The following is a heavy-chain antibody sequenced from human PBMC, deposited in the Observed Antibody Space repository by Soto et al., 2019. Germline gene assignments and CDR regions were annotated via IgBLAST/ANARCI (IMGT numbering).Heavy chain of an antibody. Sequence: SEQVSCKASGFTFTSSAVQWVRQARGQRPEWIGWIVVGSGNTNYAQKFQERVTITRDMSTSTAYMELSSLRSEDTAVYYCAALAYDFWSGYYTTGEYFDYWGQGTLVTVSS. J-gene: IGHJ4*02. CDR1: GFTFTSSA. CDR2: IVVGSGNT. D-gene: IGHD3-3*01. V-gene: IGHV1-58*01. CDR3: AALAYDFWSGYYTTGEYFDY.